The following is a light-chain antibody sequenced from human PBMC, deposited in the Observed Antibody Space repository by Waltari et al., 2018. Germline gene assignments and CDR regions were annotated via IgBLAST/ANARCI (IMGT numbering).Light chain of an antibody. V-gene: IGKV1-39*01. Sequence: DIQMTQSPSSLSVSVGDRVTITCRSSQNTAYYLNWFQQKPGKAPNLLIYGASNLQSGVPPRFSGSGFGTDFTLTITSLQPEDFATYYCQQSYSTPFTFGPGTKVDV. CDR2: GAS. J-gene: IGKJ3*01. CDR1: QNTAYY. CDR3: QQSYSTPFT.